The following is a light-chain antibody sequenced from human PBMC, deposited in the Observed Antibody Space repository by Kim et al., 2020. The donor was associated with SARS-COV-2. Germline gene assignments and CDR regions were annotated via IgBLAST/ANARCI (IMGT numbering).Light chain of an antibody. CDR3: QQYGNSPWT. Sequence: PPGERATPSCSASHIFSNNYLAWYQQKPGQPPSLLICGASSRATGVPDMFSGSGSGADFTLTISRLEPEDFAVYYCQQYGNSPWTFGQGTKVDIK. V-gene: IGKV3-20*01. J-gene: IGKJ1*01. CDR2: GAS. CDR1: HIFSNNY.